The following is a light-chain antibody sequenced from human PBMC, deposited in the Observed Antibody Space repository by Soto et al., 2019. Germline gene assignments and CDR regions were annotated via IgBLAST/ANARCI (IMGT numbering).Light chain of an antibody. CDR2: DVS. CDR1: SSVVGNYIY. CDR3: CSYVGSYSLV. V-gene: IGLV2-11*01. J-gene: IGLJ2*01. Sequence: QSVLTQPRSVSGSPGHSVTISCPGTSSVVGNYIYVSWYQQHPGKVPKLMIYDVSKRPSGVPDRFSGSKSGNTASLTISGLQAEDEADYYCCSYVGSYSLVFGGGTKVTVL.